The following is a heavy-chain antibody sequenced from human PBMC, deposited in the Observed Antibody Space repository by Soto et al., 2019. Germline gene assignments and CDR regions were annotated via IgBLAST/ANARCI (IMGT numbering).Heavy chain of an antibody. CDR2: TKSKTDGGTT. Sequence: PGGSLRLSCAASGFTFSNAWMNWVRQAPGKGLEWVGRTKSKTDGGTTDYAAPVKGRFTISRDDSKNTLYLQMNSLKTEDTAVYYCTTDPAYYYDSSGYYLGPHWGQGTLVTVSS. V-gene: IGHV3-15*07. CDR3: TTDPAYYYDSSGYYLGPH. J-gene: IGHJ4*02. CDR1: GFTFSNAW. D-gene: IGHD3-22*01.